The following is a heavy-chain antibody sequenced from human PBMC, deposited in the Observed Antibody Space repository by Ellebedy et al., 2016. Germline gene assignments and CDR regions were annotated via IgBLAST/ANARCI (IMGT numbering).Heavy chain of an antibody. CDR2: FYYSGST. V-gene: IGHV4-39*01. CDR1: GGSISSSSHS. Sequence: GSLRLSCSVSGGSISSSSHSWGWIRQPPGKGLEWIGSFYYSGSTYYNPSLKSRVTVSVDTSNNQFSLKLGSVTAADTAAYYCTVNFDSWGQGTLVTVSS. CDR3: TVNFDS. J-gene: IGHJ4*02.